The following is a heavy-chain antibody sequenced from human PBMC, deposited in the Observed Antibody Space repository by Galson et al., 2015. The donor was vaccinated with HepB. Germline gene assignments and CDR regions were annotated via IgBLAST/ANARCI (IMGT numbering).Heavy chain of an antibody. Sequence: SLRLSCAASGFMFSNSGMHWVRQAPGKGLEWVAYIRYNARNIFYTDSVKGRFTISRDNFKNTVYLQMDSLRAEDTALYYCARHPTAFYDFWSGYSDNWFDPWGQGTLVIVSS. D-gene: IGHD3-3*01. CDR1: GFMFSNSG. J-gene: IGHJ5*02. CDR3: ARHPTAFYDFWSGYSDNWFDP. V-gene: IGHV3-33*01. CDR2: IRYNARNI.